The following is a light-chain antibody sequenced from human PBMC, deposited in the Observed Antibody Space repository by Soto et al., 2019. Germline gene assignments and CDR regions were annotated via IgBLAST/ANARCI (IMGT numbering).Light chain of an antibody. CDR3: QQYNNWPPVT. CDR2: GAS. Sequence: EIVMTQSPATLSVSPGERATLSCRASQSVSNNLAWYQQKPGQTPRLLIYGASTRATGIPVRFSGSGSGTEFTLTISSLQSEDLAVYYCQQYNNWPPVTFGQGTKLEIK. J-gene: IGKJ2*01. CDR1: QSVSNN. V-gene: IGKV3-15*01.